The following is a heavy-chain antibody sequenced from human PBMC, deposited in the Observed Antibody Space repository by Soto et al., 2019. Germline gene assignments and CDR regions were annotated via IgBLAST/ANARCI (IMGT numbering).Heavy chain of an antibody. D-gene: IGHD2-2*01. CDR2: RYNSGSN. Sequence: QLQLQESGSGLVKPSQTLSLTCAASGGSISSGGYSRRWLRQPPGKGLEWIGYRYNSGSNYYNPSLMSRVTISVDRSKNQFSLKLSSVTAADTAVYYCARVPGRWGQGTLVTVSS. CDR3: ARVPGR. CDR1: GGSISSGGYS. J-gene: IGHJ4*02. V-gene: IGHV4-30-2*01.